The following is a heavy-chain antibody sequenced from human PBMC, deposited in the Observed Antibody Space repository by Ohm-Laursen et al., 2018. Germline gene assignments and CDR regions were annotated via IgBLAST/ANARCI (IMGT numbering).Heavy chain of an antibody. D-gene: IGHD2-2*01. CDR2: ISYDGGNK. J-gene: IGHJ6*02. V-gene: IGHV3-33*05. CDR3: ARDSSQHLYYNYGMDV. CDR1: GFTLRDHG. Sequence: SLRLSCTASGFTLRDHGMHWVRQAPGKGLEWVSLISYDGGNKYYIDSVKGRFAISRDNSRNTVTLQMDNLRVGDTGIYFCARDSSQHLYYNYGMDVWGQGTTVTVSS.